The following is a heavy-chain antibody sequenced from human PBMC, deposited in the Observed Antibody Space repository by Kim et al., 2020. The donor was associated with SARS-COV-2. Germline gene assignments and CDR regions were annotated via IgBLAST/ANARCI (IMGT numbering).Heavy chain of an antibody. CDR1: GYSISSGYY. CDR2: ILHSGST. V-gene: IGHV4-38-2*02. Sequence: SETLSLTCTVSGYSISSGYYWSWVRQPPGKGRVLIGSILHSGSTSYSPSPNSRVTALSDTTRNQYSSMLTSATAAATAVDYCWPDGRLASVTYDGFDFWG. CDR3: WPDGRLASVTYDGFDF. J-gene: IGHJ3*01. D-gene: IGHD4-17*01.